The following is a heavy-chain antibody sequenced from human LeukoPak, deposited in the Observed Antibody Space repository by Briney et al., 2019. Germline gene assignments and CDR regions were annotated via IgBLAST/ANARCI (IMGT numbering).Heavy chain of an antibody. CDR2: ISTSSSYI. CDR1: GFTFSSYS. Sequence: GGFLRLSCTASGFTFSSYSMNWVRQAPGKGLEWVSSISTSSSYIYYADSVKGRFTISRDNARNSLYLQMNTLRAEDTAVYSCARGADGVSSNSRSWFDPWGQGTLVTVSS. D-gene: IGHD2-15*01. CDR3: ARGADGVSSNSRSWFDP. J-gene: IGHJ5*02. V-gene: IGHV3-21*01.